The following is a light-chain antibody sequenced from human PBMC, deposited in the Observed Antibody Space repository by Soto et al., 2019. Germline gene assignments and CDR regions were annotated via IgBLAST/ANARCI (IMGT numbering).Light chain of an antibody. J-gene: IGKJ1*01. V-gene: IGKV1-8*01. CDR3: QQYYSYPRT. CDR1: QGISSY. CDR2: AAS. Sequence: AIRMTQSPSSLSASTGDRVTITCRASQGISSYLAWYQQKPGKAPSLLIYAASTLQSGVPSRFSGSGSGTYFTLTISCLQSEDFATYYCQQYYSYPRTFGQGTKVEIK.